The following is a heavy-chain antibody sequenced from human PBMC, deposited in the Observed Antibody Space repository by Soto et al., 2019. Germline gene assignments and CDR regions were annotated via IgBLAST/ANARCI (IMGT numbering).Heavy chain of an antibody. Sequence: QVQLVQSGAEVKEPGDSVRVSCEGSGYTFTAYHIHWVRQAPGHGLEWMGWINPKFGDTTYAQDFQGRVSMTRDMSISTVYMELSRPTSDDTAIYYCARNMDYYYGRGSGNGHGVWGQGTTVTVFS. D-gene: IGHD3-10*02. V-gene: IGHV1-2*02. CDR2: INPKFGDT. J-gene: IGHJ6*02. CDR1: GYTFTAYH. CDR3: ARNMDYYYGRGSGNGHGV.